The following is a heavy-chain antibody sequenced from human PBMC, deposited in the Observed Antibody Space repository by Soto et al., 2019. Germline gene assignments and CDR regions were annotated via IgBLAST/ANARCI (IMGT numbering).Heavy chain of an antibody. V-gene: IGHV3-30-3*01. Sequence: GGSLRLSCAASGFTFSSYAMHWVRQAPGKGLEWVAVISYDGSNKYYADSVKGRFTISRDNSKNTLYLQMNSLRAEDTAVYYCARDGPAVAGSPPYYYYGMDVWGQGTTVTVSS. CDR2: ISYDGSNK. D-gene: IGHD6-19*01. CDR1: GFTFSSYA. J-gene: IGHJ6*02. CDR3: ARDGPAVAGSPPYYYYGMDV.